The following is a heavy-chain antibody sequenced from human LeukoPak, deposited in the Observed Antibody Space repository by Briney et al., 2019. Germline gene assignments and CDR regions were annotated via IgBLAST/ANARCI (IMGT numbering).Heavy chain of an antibody. CDR3: ARGLTTRGYFDY. Sequence: SVKVSCKASGGTFSSYAISWVRQAPGQGLEWMGGIIPIFGTANYAQKFRGRVTITADKSTRTAYMELSSLRSEDTAVYYCARGLTTRGYFDYWGQGTLVTVSS. D-gene: IGHD1-14*01. J-gene: IGHJ4*02. CDR2: IIPIFGTA. V-gene: IGHV1-69*06. CDR1: GGTFSSYA.